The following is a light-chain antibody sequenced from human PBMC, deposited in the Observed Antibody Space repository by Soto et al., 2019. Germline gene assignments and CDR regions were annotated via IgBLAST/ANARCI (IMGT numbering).Light chain of an antibody. CDR1: QSLLYSSNNENY. CDR3: QQYYSAPYT. J-gene: IGKJ2*01. CDR2: WAS. Sequence: DTVMTQSPDSLAVSLGERATINCKSSQSLLYSSNNENYLAWYQQKPGQPPQLLIYWASTREYGVPDRFSGSGSGTDFTPTISSLQAEDVAVYYCQQYYSAPYTFGQGTKLEIK. V-gene: IGKV4-1*01.